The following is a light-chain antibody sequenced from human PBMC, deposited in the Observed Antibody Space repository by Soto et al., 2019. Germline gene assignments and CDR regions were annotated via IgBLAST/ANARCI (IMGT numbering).Light chain of an antibody. V-gene: IGKV1-5*01. Sequence: DIQMTQSPSTLSASVGDRVTITCRASQSISSWLAWYQQKPGKAPKLLIYDASSLESGVPSRFSGSGSGTEFTLTISSLQPDDFATYYCQQYNSPSVGGGTKVDSK. CDR1: QSISSW. J-gene: IGKJ4*01. CDR2: DAS. CDR3: QQYNSPS.